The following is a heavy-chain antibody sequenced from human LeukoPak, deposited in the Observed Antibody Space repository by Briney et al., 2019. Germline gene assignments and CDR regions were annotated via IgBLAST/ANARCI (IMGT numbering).Heavy chain of an antibody. CDR3: ARDDVAAMVGGDY. J-gene: IGHJ4*02. Sequence: GGSLRLSCAASGFTFSTYGMHWVRQAPGKGLEWVAFILYDGSNKYYADSVKGRFTISRDNAKNSLYLQMNSLRAEDTAVYYCARDDVAAMVGGDYWGQGTLVTVSS. V-gene: IGHV3-30*02. CDR1: GFTFSTYG. D-gene: IGHD5-18*01. CDR2: ILYDGSNK.